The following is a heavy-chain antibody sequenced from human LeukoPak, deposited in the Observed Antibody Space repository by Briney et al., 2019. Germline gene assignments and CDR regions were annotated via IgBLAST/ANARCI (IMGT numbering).Heavy chain of an antibody. CDR1: GYTFTSYG. CDR2: ISAYNGNT. J-gene: IGHJ6*03. Sequence: ASVKVSCKASGYTFTSYGISWVRQAPGQGLEWMGWISAYNGNTNYAQKLQGRVTMTTDTSTSTAYMELRSLRSDDTAVYYCAREGPARDHWSGYYKGDYMDVWGKGTTVTVSS. CDR3: AREGPARDHWSGYYKGDYMDV. V-gene: IGHV1-18*01. D-gene: IGHD3-3*01.